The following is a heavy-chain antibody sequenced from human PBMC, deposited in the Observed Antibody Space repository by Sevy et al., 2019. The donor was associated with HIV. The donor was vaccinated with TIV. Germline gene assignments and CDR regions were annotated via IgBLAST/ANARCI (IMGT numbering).Heavy chain of an antibody. D-gene: IGHD3-22*01. Sequence: SETLSLTCTVSGGSISSYYWSWIRQPPGKGLECIGYLYYSGNTNDNPSLKSRVTISVDTSKNQFSLKLSSVTAADTAVYYCARVRGGECYDSSGYYPTCFDPWGQGTLVTVSS. V-gene: IGHV4-59*01. J-gene: IGHJ5*02. CDR1: GGSISSYY. CDR3: ARVRGGECYDSSGYYPTCFDP. CDR2: LYYSGNT.